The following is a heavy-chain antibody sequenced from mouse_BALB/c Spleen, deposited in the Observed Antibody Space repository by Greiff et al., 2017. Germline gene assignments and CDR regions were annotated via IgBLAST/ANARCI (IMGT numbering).Heavy chain of an antibody. CDR3: VRAPYYGNYFDY. V-gene: IGHV2-9-2*01. D-gene: IGHD2-10*01. CDR1: GFSLTSYD. CDR2: IWTGGGT. J-gene: IGHJ2*01. Sequence: QVQLKQSGPGLVAPSQSLSITCTVSGFSLTSYDISWIRQPPGKGLEWLGVIWTGGGTNYNSAFMSRLSISKDNSKSQVFLKMNSLQTDDTAIYYCVRAPYYGNYFDYWGQGTTLTVSS.